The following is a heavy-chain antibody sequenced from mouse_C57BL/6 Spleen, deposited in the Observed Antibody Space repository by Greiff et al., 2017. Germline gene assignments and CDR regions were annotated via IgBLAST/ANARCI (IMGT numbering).Heavy chain of an antibody. D-gene: IGHD2-4*01. V-gene: IGHV1-53*01. CDR1: GYTFTSYW. CDR3: ARSAGLRLYFDY. J-gene: IGHJ2*01. Sequence: QVQLQQPGTELVKPGASVKLSCKASGYTFTSYWMHWVKQRPGQGLEWIGNINPSNGGTNYNEKFKSKATLTVDKSSSTAYMQLSSLTSEDAAVYYCARSAGLRLYFDYWGQGTTLTVSS. CDR2: INPSNGGT.